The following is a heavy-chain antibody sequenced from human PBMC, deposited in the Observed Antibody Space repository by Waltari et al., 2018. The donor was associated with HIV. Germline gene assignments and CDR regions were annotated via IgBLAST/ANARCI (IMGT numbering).Heavy chain of an antibody. CDR2: LFYTGST. Sequence: QVQLQESGPGLVKPSENLSLTCTISGGSIRNSYWRWIRQPPGKGLEWIGSLFYTGSTNYNPSLESRVTISVDTSKNQFSLKLSSVTAADTAVYYCARVPQQLVLSSYWYFDLWGRGTLVTVSS. V-gene: IGHV4-59*01. J-gene: IGHJ2*01. D-gene: IGHD6-13*01. CDR1: GGSIRNSY. CDR3: ARVPQQLVLSSYWYFDL.